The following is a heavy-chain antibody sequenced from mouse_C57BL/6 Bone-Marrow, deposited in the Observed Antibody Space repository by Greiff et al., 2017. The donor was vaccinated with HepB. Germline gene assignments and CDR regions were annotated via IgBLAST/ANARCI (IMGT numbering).Heavy chain of an antibody. CDR2: INPYNGGT. CDR3: ARHYDVGAY. Sequence: EVKLQESGPVLVKPGASVKMSCKASGYTFTDYYMNWVKQSHGKSLEWIGVINPYNGGTSYNQKFKGKATLTVDKSSSTAYMELNSLTSEDSAVYYCARHYDVGAYWGQGTLVTVSA. V-gene: IGHV1-19*01. J-gene: IGHJ3*01. D-gene: IGHD2-4*01. CDR1: GYTFTDYY.